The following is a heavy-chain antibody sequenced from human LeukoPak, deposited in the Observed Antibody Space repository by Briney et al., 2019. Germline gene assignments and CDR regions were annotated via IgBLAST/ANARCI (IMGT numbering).Heavy chain of an antibody. CDR3: ARESLLTYSSSWYGLLDY. CDR2: IYYSGST. Sequence: SETLSLTCTVSGGSISSYYWSWIRQPPGKGLEWIGYIYYSGSTNYNPSLKSRVTISVDTSKNQFSLKLSSVTAADTAVYYCARESLLTYSSSWYGLLDYWGQGTLVTVSS. CDR1: GGSISSYY. J-gene: IGHJ4*02. D-gene: IGHD6-13*01. V-gene: IGHV4-59*12.